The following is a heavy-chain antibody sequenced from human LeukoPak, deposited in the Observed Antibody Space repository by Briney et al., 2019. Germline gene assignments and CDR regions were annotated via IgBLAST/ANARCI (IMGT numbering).Heavy chain of an antibody. CDR3: ARAVYVWYYFDY. D-gene: IGHD2/OR15-2a*01. CDR2: IYYSGST. CDR1: GGSISSGDYY. J-gene: IGHJ4*02. V-gene: IGHV4-30-4*01. Sequence: SKTLSLTCTVSGGSISSGDYYWSWISQPPGKGLEWIGYIYYSGSTYYNPSLKSRVTISVDTSKNQFSLKLSSVTAADTAVYYCARAVYVWYYFDYWGQGTLVTVSS.